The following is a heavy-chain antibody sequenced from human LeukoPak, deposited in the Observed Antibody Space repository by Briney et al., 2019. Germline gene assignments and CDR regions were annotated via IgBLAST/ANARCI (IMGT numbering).Heavy chain of an antibody. V-gene: IGHV4-59*08. CDR2: IYYSGST. J-gene: IGHJ5*02. D-gene: IGHD2-15*01. Sequence: PSETLSLTCTVSGGSISSYYWSWIRQPPGKGLEWIGYIYYSGSTNYNPSLKSRVTISVDTSKNQFSLKLSSVTAADTAVYYCARHLGYCSGGSCYKVTNWFDPGAREPWSPSPQ. CDR3: ARHLGYCSGGSCYKVTNWFDP. CDR1: GGSISSYY.